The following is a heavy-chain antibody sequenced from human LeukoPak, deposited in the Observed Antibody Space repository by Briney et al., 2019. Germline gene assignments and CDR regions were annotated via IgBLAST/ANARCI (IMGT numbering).Heavy chain of an antibody. CDR1: GFTFSDHY. CDR3: ARVTYDNWFDP. J-gene: IGHJ5*02. CDR2: IYNSGST. Sequence: PGGSLRLSCAASGFTFSDHYMDWVRQAPGKGLEWLAEIYNSGSTNYNPSLKSRLTISEDKSKNQSSLKLSSVTAADTAVYYCARVTYDNWFDPWGQGTLVTVSS. V-gene: IGHV4-4*02.